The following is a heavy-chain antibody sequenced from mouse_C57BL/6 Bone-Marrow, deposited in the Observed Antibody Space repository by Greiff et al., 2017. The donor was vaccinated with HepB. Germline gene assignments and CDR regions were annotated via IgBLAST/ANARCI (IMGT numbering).Heavy chain of an antibody. CDR3: ARGRTTVVATGYFDV. CDR2: ISYDGSN. CDR1: GYSITSGYY. V-gene: IGHV3-6*01. J-gene: IGHJ1*03. D-gene: IGHD1-1*01. Sequence: EVQLVESGPGLVKPSQSLSLTCSVTGYSITSGYYWNWIRQFPGNKLEWMGYISYDGSNNYNPSLKNRISITRDTSKNQFFLKLNSVTTEDTATYYCARGRTTVVATGYFDVWGTGTTVTVSS.